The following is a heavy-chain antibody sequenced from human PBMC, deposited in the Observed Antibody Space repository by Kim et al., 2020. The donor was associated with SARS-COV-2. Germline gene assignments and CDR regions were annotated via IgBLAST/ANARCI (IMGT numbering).Heavy chain of an antibody. D-gene: IGHD3-9*01. CDR3: AKKEAGYYPFDY. CDR1: GFTFSSYA. Sequence: GGSLRLSCAASGFTFSSYAMSWVRQAPGKGLEWVSAISVSGDTTYYADSVKGRFAISRENSKNTLYLQMNSLRAEDTAIYYCAKKEAGYYPFDYWGQGTL. J-gene: IGHJ4*02. CDR2: ISVSGDTT. V-gene: IGHV3-23*01.